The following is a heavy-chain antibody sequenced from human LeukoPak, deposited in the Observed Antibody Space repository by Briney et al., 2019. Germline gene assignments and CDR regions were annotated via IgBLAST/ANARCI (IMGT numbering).Heavy chain of an antibody. D-gene: IGHD3-16*01. CDR2: INYDGGST. CDR1: GFTFSTYA. Sequence: PGGSLRLSCSASGFTFSTYAMHWVRQAPGKGLEYVSDINYDGGSTYYADSVKGRFTISRDNSKNTLYLQMNSLRAEDTAVYYCAKEYTFGGVLDYWGQGTLVTVSS. V-gene: IGHV3-64*04. CDR3: AKEYTFGGVLDY. J-gene: IGHJ4*02.